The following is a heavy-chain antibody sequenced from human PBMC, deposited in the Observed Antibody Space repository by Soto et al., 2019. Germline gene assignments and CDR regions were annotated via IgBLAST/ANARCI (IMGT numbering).Heavy chain of an antibody. CDR3: ARDVFARQLVPYYYYGMDV. V-gene: IGHV3-30-3*01. CDR2: ISYDGSNK. J-gene: IGHJ6*02. CDR1: GFTFSSYA. Sequence: ESGGGVVQPGRSLRLSCAASGFTFSSYAMHWVRQAPGKGLEWVAVISYDGSNKYYADSVKGRFTISRDNSKNTLYLQMNSLRAEDTAVYYCARDVFARQLVPYYYYGMDVWGQGTTVTVSS. D-gene: IGHD6-6*01.